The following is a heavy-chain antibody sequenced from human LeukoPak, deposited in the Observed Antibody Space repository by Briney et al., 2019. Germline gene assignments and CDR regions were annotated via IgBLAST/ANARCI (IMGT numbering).Heavy chain of an antibody. D-gene: IGHD5-12*01. V-gene: IGHV4-4*07. CDR3: ASGSNIVATIRPGVFDY. CDR1: GGSISSYY. CDR2: IYTSGST. Sequence: KPSGTLSLTCTVSGGSISSYYWSWIRQPAGKGLEWIGRIYTSGSTNYNPSLKSRVTMSVDTSKNQFSLKLSSVTAADTAVYYCASGSNIVATIRPGVFDYWGQGTLVTVSS. J-gene: IGHJ4*02.